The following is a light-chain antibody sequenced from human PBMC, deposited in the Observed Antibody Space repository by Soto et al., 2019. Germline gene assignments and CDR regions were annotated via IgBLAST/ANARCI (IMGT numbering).Light chain of an antibody. CDR3: QQYFNTPHT. V-gene: IGKV4-1*01. J-gene: IGKJ2*01. CDR2: WAS. CDR1: QSVFSNSKNKNY. Sequence: DIVMTQSPDSLAVSLGERATINCKSSQSVFSNSKNKNYFAWYQQKPGQPPKLLIYWASTRESGVPDRFSGSGSGTDFTLTISSLQAEDVAVYYWQQYFNTPHTFGQGTKLAIK.